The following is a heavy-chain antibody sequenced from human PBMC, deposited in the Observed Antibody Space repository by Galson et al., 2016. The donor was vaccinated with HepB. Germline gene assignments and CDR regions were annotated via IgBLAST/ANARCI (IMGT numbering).Heavy chain of an antibody. CDR2: ISRSVDST. J-gene: IGHJ6*04. CDR1: GFTFRNYG. CDR3: VQGSTAPAV. D-gene: IGHD2-2*01. V-gene: IGHV3-23*01. Sequence: SLRLPCAASGFTFRNYGMTWVRQAPGKGLEVVSSISRSVDSTDYADSVKGRFTIYRDNSKNTLSLQMNSLTADDTAIYYCVQGSTAPAVWGKGTTVTVSS.